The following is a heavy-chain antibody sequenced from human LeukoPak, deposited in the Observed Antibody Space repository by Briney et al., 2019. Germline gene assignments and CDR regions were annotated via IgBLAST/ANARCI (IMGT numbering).Heavy chain of an antibody. D-gene: IGHD4-17*01. CDR3: ARMTTGHDY. CDR1: GVSSDDYY. J-gene: IGHJ4*02. Sequence: SETLSLTCAVSGVSSDDYYWAWVRQTPGKGLEWIGEINHSGYTNDSPSLKSRVTLSIDTSKKQFSLNLRSVTVADAGIYYCARMTTGHDYWGQGTLVTVSS. V-gene: IGHV4-34*01. CDR2: INHSGYT.